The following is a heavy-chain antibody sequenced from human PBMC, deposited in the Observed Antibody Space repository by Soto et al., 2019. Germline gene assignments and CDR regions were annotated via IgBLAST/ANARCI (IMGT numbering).Heavy chain of an antibody. V-gene: IGHV3-21*01. J-gene: IGHJ5*01. CDR2: ISSSGSFM. D-gene: IGHD1-7*01. CDR1: GFSFSSDS. Sequence: EVQLVESGGGLVKPGGSPRLSCAASGFSFSSDSMGWVRQAPGKGLEWVSSISSSGSFMNYADSVKGRFTISRDNAKNSLYLQMTSLKDEDTAVYYCARDPPTGSTLDWFDSWGQGTLVTVSS. CDR3: ARDPPTGSTLDWFDS.